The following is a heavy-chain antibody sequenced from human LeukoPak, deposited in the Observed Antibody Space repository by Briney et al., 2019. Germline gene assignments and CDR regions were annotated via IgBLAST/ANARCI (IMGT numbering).Heavy chain of an antibody. CDR1: GFTFSSYS. CDR2: ISSSSSYI. CDR3: ARLSNSSGWFSLDY. Sequence: PGGSLRLFCAASGFTFSSYSMNWVRQAPGKGLEWVSSISSSSSYIYYADSVKGRFTISRDNAKNSLYLQMNSLRAEDTAVYYCARLSNSSGWFSLDYWGQGTLVTVSS. D-gene: IGHD6-19*01. J-gene: IGHJ4*02. V-gene: IGHV3-21*01.